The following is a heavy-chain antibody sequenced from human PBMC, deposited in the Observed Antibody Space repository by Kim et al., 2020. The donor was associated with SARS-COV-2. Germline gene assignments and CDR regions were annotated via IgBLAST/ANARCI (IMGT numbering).Heavy chain of an antibody. CDR3: AREVSHYFDINGPTY. V-gene: IGHV3-30*01. D-gene: IGHD3-22*01. Sequence: DSVKGRFTISRDNSKNTLFLQMNSLRAEDTAVYNCAREVSHYFDINGPTYWGQGTLVTVSS. J-gene: IGHJ4*02.